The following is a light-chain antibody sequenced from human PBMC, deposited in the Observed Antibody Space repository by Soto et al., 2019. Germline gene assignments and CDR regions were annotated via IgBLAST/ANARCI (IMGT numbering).Light chain of an antibody. J-gene: IGKJ1*01. CDR2: WAS. Sequence: DIVMIQSPDSLAVSLGERATINCKSSQSVLYSSNNKNYLAWYQQKPGQPPKLLIYWASTRESGVPDRFSGSGSGTDFTLTISSLQAEDVAVYYCQQYYSTLTWTFGQGTKVDIK. CDR1: QSVLYSSNNKNY. V-gene: IGKV4-1*01. CDR3: QQYYSTLTWT.